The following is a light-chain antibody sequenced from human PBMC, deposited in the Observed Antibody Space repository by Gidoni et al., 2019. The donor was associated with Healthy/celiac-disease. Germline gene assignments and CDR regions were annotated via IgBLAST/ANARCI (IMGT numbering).Light chain of an antibody. CDR3: QQYGSSLYT. V-gene: IGKV3-20*01. J-gene: IGKJ2*01. CDR2: GAS. Sequence: GERATLSCRASPSVSSSYLAWYQQKPGQAPRLLIYGASSRATGIPDRFSGSGSGTDFTLTISRLEPEDFAVYYCQQYGSSLYTFGQGTKLEIK. CDR1: PSVSSSY.